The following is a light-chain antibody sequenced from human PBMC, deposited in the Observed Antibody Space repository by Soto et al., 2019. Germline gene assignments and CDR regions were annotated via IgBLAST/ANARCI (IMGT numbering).Light chain of an antibody. CDR1: SSDVGGYNY. Sequence: QSVLTQPHSVSGSPGQSVTISCTGTSSDVGGYNYVSWYQHHPGKAPKLMIFEVNGRPSGVSDRFSGSKSGNTASLTISGLQPEDEADYYCSSFSSSSTPYVFGTGTKLTVL. V-gene: IGLV2-14*01. CDR3: SSFSSSSTPYV. CDR2: EVN. J-gene: IGLJ1*01.